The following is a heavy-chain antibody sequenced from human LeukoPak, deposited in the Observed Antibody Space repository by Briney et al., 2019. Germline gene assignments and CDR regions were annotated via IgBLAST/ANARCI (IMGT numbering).Heavy chain of an antibody. D-gene: IGHD6-19*01. Sequence: SETLSLTCTVSGGSISSYYWSWIRQPPGKGLEWIGYIYYSGSTNYNPSLKSRVTISVDTSKNQFSLKLSSVTADDTAVYYCARDRLVAVAGLFDYWGQGTLVTVSS. J-gene: IGHJ4*02. V-gene: IGHV4-59*01. CDR2: IYYSGST. CDR1: GGSISSYY. CDR3: ARDRLVAVAGLFDY.